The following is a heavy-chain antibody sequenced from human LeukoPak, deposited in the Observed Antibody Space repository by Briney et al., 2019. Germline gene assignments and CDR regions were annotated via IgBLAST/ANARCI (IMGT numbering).Heavy chain of an antibody. CDR1: GGSITSYY. Sequence: SETLSLTCTVSGGSITSYYWSWIRQPPGKGLEWIGYIYYSGSTNYNPSLKSRVTISVDTSKSQFSLKLNSVTAADTAVYYCTRGNWFDPWGQGTLVTVSS. CDR2: IYYSGST. V-gene: IGHV4-59*01. CDR3: TRGNWFDP. J-gene: IGHJ5*02.